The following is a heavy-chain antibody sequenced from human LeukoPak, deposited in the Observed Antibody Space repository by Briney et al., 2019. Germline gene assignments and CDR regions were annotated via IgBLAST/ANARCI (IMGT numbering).Heavy chain of an antibody. Sequence: GGSLRLSCVASGFSFGNYAMSWVRQAPGKGLQWVSQISGTGGATWYAGFARDRFTISRDNSKKTLYLQMSGLRVEDTAMYYCVKDPRDTYGTNWFVSWGQGTVLSVSS. D-gene: IGHD2-21*01. V-gene: IGHV3-23*01. CDR3: VKDPRDTYGTNWFVS. CDR1: GFSFGNYA. J-gene: IGHJ5*01. CDR2: ISGTGGAT.